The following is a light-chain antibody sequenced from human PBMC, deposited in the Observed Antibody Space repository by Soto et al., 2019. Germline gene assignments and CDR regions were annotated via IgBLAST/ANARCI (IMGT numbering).Light chain of an antibody. Sequence: EIVMTQSPATLSVSPGERATLSCRASQSVNTNLAWYQQKPGQAPQLLIYGASTRATGVPARFNGSGSGSEFTLTITSLQSEDFATYSCQQYNSWPRTFGHGTKV. V-gene: IGKV3-15*01. J-gene: IGKJ1*01. CDR1: QSVNTN. CDR2: GAS. CDR3: QQYNSWPRT.